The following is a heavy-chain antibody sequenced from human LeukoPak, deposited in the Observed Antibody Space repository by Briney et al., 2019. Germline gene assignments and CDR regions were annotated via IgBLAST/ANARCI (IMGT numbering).Heavy chain of an antibody. Sequence: ASVKVSCKASGYTFTNYYIHWVRQAPGQGLECMGIINPSRSSTTYAQKFQGRVTVTRDTSTSTVYMELNSLRSEDTAVYYCARGTRELLGWGQGTMVTVSS. V-gene: IGHV1-46*03. CDR1: GYTFTNYY. D-gene: IGHD1-26*01. CDR3: ARGTRELLG. CDR2: INPSRSST. J-gene: IGHJ3*01.